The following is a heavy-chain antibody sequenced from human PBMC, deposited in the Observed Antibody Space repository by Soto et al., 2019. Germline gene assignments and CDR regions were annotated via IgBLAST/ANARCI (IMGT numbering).Heavy chain of an antibody. Sequence: QITLKESGPTLVKPTQTLTLTCTFSGFSLSTSGVGVGWIRQPPGKALEWLALIYWDDDKRYSPSLKSMLTITKHTSKSQVVLTMTNKAPVDTAAYYCALTRDGADDAFDIWGQGTMVTVSS. D-gene: IGHD3-10*01. J-gene: IGHJ3*02. CDR2: IYWDDDK. V-gene: IGHV2-5*02. CDR1: GFSLSTSGVG. CDR3: ALTRDGADDAFDI.